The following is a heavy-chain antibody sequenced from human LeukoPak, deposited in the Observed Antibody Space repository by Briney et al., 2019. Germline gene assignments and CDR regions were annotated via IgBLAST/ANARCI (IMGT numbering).Heavy chain of an antibody. CDR1: GFAFSSYA. D-gene: IGHD3-3*01. V-gene: IGHV3-23*01. CDR2: ISGSGGST. CDR3: AKEGDFWSGYYPLYY. J-gene: IGHJ4*02. Sequence: GGSLRLSCAASGFAFSSYAMSWVRQAPGKGLEWVSAISGSGGSTYYADSVKGRFTISRDNSKNTLYLQMNSLRAEDTAVYYCAKEGDFWSGYYPLYYWGQGTLVTVSS.